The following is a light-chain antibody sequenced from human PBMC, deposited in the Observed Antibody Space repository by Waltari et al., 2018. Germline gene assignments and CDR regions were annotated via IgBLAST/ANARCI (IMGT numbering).Light chain of an antibody. CDR2: AAS. J-gene: IGKJ1*01. CDR1: PYVSRNL. V-gene: IGKV3-20*01. CDR3: QQYGNSPWT. Sequence: EIVLTQSTGTLSLSPGERANLSCRASPYVSRNLLAWYQQKPGRAPRLLIFAASSRATGVPDRFSGSVSGTDFTLTISRLEPEDFAVYYCQQYGNSPWTFGPGTKSEIK.